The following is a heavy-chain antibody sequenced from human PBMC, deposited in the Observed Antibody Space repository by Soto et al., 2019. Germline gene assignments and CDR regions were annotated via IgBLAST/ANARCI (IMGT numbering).Heavy chain of an antibody. J-gene: IGHJ4*02. CDR2: MVVGSGKT. Sequence: SVEVFFEASGFTFSYSAIQLEREARGQPLEWIGWMVVGSGKTDYTHNLQARVTITRDKSTSTAYMELSGLRSEDTAVYYCAATFDSGSYDFGGHPWWGQGTMVTVSS. V-gene: IGHV1-58*02. CDR1: GFTFSYSA. CDR3: AATFDSGSYDFGGHPW. D-gene: IGHD2-21*01.